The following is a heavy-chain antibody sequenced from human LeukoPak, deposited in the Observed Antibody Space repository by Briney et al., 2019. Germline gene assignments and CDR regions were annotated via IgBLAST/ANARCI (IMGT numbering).Heavy chain of an antibody. CDR2: ISYSETT. CDR3: ARHGVYYASGGPSFDY. CDR1: GGFISSYY. J-gene: IGHJ4*02. D-gene: IGHD3-10*01. Sequence: PSETLSLTCIVSGGFISSYYWSWLRQPPGKGLEWIGYISYSETTHYNPSLDSRVTISVDTSKNQFSLKLRSVTAADTAAYYCARHGVYYASGGPSFDYWGQGTLVTVSS. V-gene: IGHV4-59*08.